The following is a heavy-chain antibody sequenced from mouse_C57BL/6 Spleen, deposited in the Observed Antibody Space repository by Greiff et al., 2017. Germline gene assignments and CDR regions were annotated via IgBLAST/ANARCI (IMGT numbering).Heavy chain of an antibody. V-gene: IGHV1-74*01. CDR2: LHPSDSDT. CDR1: GYTFTSYW. J-gene: IGHJ4*01. D-gene: IGHD2-5*01. CDR3: AIEDSNYAMDY. Sequence: QVQLQQPGAELVKPGASVKVSCKASGYTFTSYWMHWVKQRPGQGLEWIGRLHPSDSDTNYNQKFKGKATLTVDKSSSPADMQLSSLPSEDSAVYCCAIEDSNYAMDYWGQGTLVTVSS.